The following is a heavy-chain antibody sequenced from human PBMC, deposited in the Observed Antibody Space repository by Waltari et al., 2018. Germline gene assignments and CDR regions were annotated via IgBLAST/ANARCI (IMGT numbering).Heavy chain of an antibody. CDR3: AKWVTDSFHALDV. Sequence: VRLVESGGGLVQPGGSLRLSCSASGLIFSNYWMAWVRQAPGEGLELVANIKGDGIQKYYMDSVRGRFTISRDNAMNSLYLQMNNLGVEDSAVYYCAKWVTDSFHALDVWGQGTTVTVSS. J-gene: IGHJ6*02. CDR2: IKGDGIQK. V-gene: IGHV3-7*02. D-gene: IGHD1-20*01. CDR1: GLIFSNYW.